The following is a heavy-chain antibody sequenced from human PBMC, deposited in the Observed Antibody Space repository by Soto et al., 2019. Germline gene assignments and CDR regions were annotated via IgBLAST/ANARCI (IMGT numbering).Heavy chain of an antibody. Sequence: PGGSLRLSCAASGFTFSAYAMTWVRQAPGKGLEWVSSITDSGDSTYYTDSVKGRFTISRDNSKNTLFLQMNSLRAEDTAIYYCAKDTRVVTFLFDYWGLGALVTVSS. CDR2: ITDSGDST. CDR3: AKDTRVVTFLFDY. CDR1: GFTFSAYA. J-gene: IGHJ4*02. V-gene: IGHV3-23*01. D-gene: IGHD2-21*02.